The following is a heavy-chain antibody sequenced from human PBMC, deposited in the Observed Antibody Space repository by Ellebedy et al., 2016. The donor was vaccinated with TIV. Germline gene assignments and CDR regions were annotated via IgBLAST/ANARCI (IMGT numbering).Heavy chain of an antibody. Sequence: SETLSLXXAVYGGSFSGYYWSWIRQPPGKGLEWIGEINHSGSTNYNPSLKSRVTMSVDTSKNQFSLKLSSVTAADTAVYYCARLGDVWGKGTTVTVSS. D-gene: IGHD3-16*01. CDR1: GGSFSGYY. J-gene: IGHJ6*04. CDR2: INHSGST. V-gene: IGHV4-34*01. CDR3: ARLGDV.